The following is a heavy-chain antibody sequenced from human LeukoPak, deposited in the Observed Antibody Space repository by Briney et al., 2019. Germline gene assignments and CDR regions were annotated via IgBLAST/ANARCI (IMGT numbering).Heavy chain of an antibody. CDR1: GGSFSGYY. CDR2: INHSGST. J-gene: IGHJ4*02. Sequence: SETLSLTCAVYGGSFSGYYWSWIRQPPGKGLEWIGEINHSGSTNYNPSLKSRVTISVDTSKNQFSLKLSSVTAADTAVYYCARTNYGDYEPAFGYWGQGTLVTVSS. CDR3: ARTNYGDYEPAFGY. D-gene: IGHD4-17*01. V-gene: IGHV4-34*01.